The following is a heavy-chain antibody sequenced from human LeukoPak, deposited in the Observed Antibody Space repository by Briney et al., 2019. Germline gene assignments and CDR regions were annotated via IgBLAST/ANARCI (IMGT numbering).Heavy chain of an antibody. D-gene: IGHD1-7*01. V-gene: IGHV4-30-2*01. CDR1: GDSLSSGGYS. CDR3: ATGITGTPFTFDI. CDR2: IYHSGST. J-gene: IGHJ3*02. Sequence: SQTLSPACAVSGDSLSSGGYSWSWIRQPPGKGLEWIGYIYHSGSTYYNPSLKSRVTISVDRSKNQFSLKLSSVTAADTAVYYCATGITGTPFTFDIWGQGTMVTVSS.